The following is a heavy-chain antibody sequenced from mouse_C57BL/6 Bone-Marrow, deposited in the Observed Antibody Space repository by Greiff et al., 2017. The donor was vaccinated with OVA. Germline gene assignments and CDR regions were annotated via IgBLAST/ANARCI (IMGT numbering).Heavy chain of an antibody. CDR1: GFNIKDDY. CDR2: IDPENGDT. V-gene: IGHV14-4*01. Sequence: VQLQQSGAELVRPGASVKLSCTASGFNIKDDYMHWVKQRPEQGLEWIGWIDPENGDTEYAPKFQGKATITADTSSNTAYLQLSSLTSEDTVVYYCTTNPYYCDYWGQGTTLTVSS. J-gene: IGHJ2*01. CDR3: TTNPYYCDY.